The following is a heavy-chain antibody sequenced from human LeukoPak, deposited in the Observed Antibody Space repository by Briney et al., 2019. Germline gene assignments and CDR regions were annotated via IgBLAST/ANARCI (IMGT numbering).Heavy chain of an antibody. CDR1: GFTFSSYS. J-gene: IGHJ6*03. Sequence: PGGSLRLSCAASGFTFSSYSMNWVRQAPGKGLEWVSSISSSSSYIYYADSVKGRFTISRDNAKNTLYLQMNSLRAEDTAVYYCARIPLTQATYYYYYMDVWGKGTTVTVSS. CDR3: ARIPLTQATYYYYYMDV. D-gene: IGHD5-12*01. V-gene: IGHV3-21*01. CDR2: ISSSSSYI.